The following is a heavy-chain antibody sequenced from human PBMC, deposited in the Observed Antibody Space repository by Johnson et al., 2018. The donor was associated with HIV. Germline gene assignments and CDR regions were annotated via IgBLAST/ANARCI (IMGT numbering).Heavy chain of an antibody. J-gene: IGHJ3*02. Sequence: QVQLVESGGGVVQPGRSLRLSCAASGFTFSTYAMHWVRQAPGKGLEWVAVISYDGSNKYYADSVKGRFTITRDNSKNTLYLQMNSLRAEDTAVYYCAGGPGIWGPGTIVTGSS. CDR3: AGGPGI. CDR1: GFTFSTYA. V-gene: IGHV3-30*04. CDR2: ISYDGSNK.